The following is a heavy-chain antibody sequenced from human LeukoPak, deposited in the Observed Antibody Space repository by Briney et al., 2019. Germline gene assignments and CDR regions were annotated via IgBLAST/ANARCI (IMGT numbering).Heavy chain of an antibody. CDR1: GFTFSSYW. J-gene: IGHJ4*01. CDR3: ARRGGSSWSSFDY. V-gene: IGHV3-23*01. CDR2: ISGLGGSA. Sequence: GGSLRLSCVASGFTFSSYWMTWVRQAPGKGLEWVSGISGLGGSAYYAASVKGRFIISRDNSGNTLFFQLTNLRVEDTAVYYCARRGGSSWSSFDYWGHGTLVTVSS. D-gene: IGHD6-13*01.